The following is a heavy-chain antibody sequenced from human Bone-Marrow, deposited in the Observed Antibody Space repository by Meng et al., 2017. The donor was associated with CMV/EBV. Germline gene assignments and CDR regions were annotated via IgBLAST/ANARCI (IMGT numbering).Heavy chain of an antibody. D-gene: IGHD5-18*01. CDR3: AKDRSAYGYVDAGFDY. CDR2: ISSSSSTI. V-gene: IGHV3-48*04. CDR1: GFTFSSYS. Sequence: GESLKISCAASGFTFSSYSMNWVRQAPGKGLEWVSYISSSSSTIYYADSVKGRFTISRDNAKNSLYLQMNSLRAEDTAVYYCAKDRSAYGYVDAGFDYWGQRTLVTVSS. J-gene: IGHJ4*02.